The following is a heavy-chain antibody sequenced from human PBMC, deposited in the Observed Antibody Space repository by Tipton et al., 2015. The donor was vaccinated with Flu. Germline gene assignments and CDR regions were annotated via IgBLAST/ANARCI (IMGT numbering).Heavy chain of an antibody. D-gene: IGHD1-26*01. V-gene: IGHV4-39*07. Sequence: LRLSCTVSGGSISSGSYYWGWIRQPPGKGLEWIGSIYYSGSTFYNPSLKSRVTISVDTSKNQFSLKLTSVTAADTAVYYCARYGTYDGSRYFQHWGQGTLVTVSS. CDR2: IYYSGST. CDR3: ARYGTYDGSRYFQH. CDR1: GGSISSGSYY. J-gene: IGHJ1*01.